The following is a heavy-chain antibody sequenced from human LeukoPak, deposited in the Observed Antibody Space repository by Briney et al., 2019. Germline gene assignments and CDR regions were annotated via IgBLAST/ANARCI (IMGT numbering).Heavy chain of an antibody. J-gene: IGHJ4*02. Sequence: GGSLRPSCAASGFTFSSYSMNWVRQAPGKGLEWVSSISSSSSYIYYADSVKGRFTISRDNAKNSLYLQMNSLRAEDTAVYYCARDSVWFGELFSFDYWGQGTLVTVSS. CDR2: ISSSSSYI. CDR3: ARDSVWFGELFSFDY. D-gene: IGHD3-10*01. V-gene: IGHV3-21*01. CDR1: GFTFSSYS.